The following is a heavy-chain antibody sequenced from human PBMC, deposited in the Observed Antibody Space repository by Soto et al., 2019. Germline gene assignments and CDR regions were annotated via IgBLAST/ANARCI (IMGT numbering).Heavy chain of an antibody. CDR1: GGTFSRYS. CDR2: IIPIFGIA. V-gene: IGHV1-69*13. Sequence: SVKVSCKASGGTFSRYSITWVRQAPGHGLEWIGRIIPIFGIASYAQKFQGRVTITADESTSTAYMELSSLRSDDTAVYYCARVLSWASYYDFWSGYYNYYYYGMDVWGQGTTVTVSS. D-gene: IGHD3-3*01. CDR3: ARVLSWASYYDFWSGYYNYYYYGMDV. J-gene: IGHJ6*02.